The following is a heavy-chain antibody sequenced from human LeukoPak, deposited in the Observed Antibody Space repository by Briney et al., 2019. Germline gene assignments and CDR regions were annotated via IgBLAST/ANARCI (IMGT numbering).Heavy chain of an antibody. CDR1: GYTFTSYY. J-gene: IGHJ4*02. CDR3: ATGRGSSGKYDY. Sequence: ASVKVSCKASGYTFTSYYMHWVRQAPGKGLEWMGGFDPEDGETIYAQKFQGRVTMTEDTSTDTAYMELSSLRSEDTAVYYCATGRGSSGKYDYWGQGTLVTVSS. CDR2: FDPEDGET. V-gene: IGHV1-24*01. D-gene: IGHD3-22*01.